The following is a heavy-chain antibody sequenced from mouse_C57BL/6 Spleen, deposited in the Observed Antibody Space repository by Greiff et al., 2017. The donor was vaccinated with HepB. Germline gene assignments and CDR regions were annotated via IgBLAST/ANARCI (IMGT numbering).Heavy chain of an antibody. Sequence: QVQLKESGPELVKPGASVKISCKASGYAFSSSWMNWVKQRPGKGLEWIGRIYPGDGDTNYNGKFKGKATLTEDKSSSTAYMQLSSLTSEDSAVYFCADYYGSSFAYWGQGTLVTVSA. CDR1: GYAFSSSW. CDR3: ADYYGSSFAY. CDR2: IYPGDGDT. D-gene: IGHD1-1*01. V-gene: IGHV1-82*01. J-gene: IGHJ3*01.